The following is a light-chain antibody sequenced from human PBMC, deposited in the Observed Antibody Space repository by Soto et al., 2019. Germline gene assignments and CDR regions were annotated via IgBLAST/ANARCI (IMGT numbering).Light chain of an antibody. V-gene: IGKV3-20*01. J-gene: IGKJ2*01. CDR1: QSVTSTY. Sequence: EIVLTQSPGTLSLSPGERATLSCRASQSVTSTYLAWYQQKPGQAPRLLIYGASSRATGIPDRFSGSGSGPDFTLTISRLEPDDFAVYYCQQYAGLPYTFGQETKLEIK. CDR2: GAS. CDR3: QQYAGLPYT.